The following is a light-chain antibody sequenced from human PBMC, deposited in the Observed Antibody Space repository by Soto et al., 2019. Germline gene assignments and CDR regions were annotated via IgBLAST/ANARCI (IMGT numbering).Light chain of an antibody. J-gene: IGLJ2*01. CDR3: SSYTSSRRRV. CDR1: SSDVGGYNY. CDR2: DVS. V-gene: IGLV2-14*01. Sequence: SALTQPASVSGSPGQSITISCTGTSSDVGGYNYVSWYQQHPGKAPKLMIYDVSNRPSGVSNRFSGSKSGNTASLTISGLQAEDEADYYCSSYTSSRRRVFGGGTKLTVL.